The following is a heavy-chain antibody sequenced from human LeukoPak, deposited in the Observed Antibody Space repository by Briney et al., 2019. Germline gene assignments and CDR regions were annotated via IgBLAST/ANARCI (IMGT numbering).Heavy chain of an antibody. D-gene: IGHD1-26*01. CDR2: ISSSGSTI. J-gene: IGHJ5*02. CDR1: GFTFSSYE. Sequence: GGSLRLSCAASGFTFSSYEMNWVRQAPGKGLEWVSYISSSGSTIYYADSVKGRFTISRDNAKNSLYLQMNSLRAEDTAVYYCAKGASGSYYNWFDPWGQGTLVTVSS. CDR3: AKGASGSYYNWFDP. V-gene: IGHV3-48*03.